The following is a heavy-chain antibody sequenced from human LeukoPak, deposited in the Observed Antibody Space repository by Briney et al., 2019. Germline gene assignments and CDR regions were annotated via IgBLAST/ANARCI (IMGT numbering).Heavy chain of an antibody. V-gene: IGHV1-69*01. Sequence: SVKVSCTASGGTFSSYAISWVRQAPGQGLEWXXGIIPIFGTANYXQKFXGRVTITADESTSTGYMELSSLRSEDTAVYYCASKRGYSYGLDYWGQGTLVTVSS. J-gene: IGHJ4*02. CDR3: ASKRGYSYGLDY. D-gene: IGHD5-18*01. CDR1: GGTFSSYA. CDR2: IIPIFGTA.